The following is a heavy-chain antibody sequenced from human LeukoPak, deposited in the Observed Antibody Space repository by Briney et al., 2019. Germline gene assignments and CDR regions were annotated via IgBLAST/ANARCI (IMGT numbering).Heavy chain of an antibody. CDR2: INPKSGAT. CDR3: ARAGDESTGHYDSLHF. D-gene: IGHD2-8*02. CDR1: GYTFDEDH. V-gene: IGHV1-2*02. J-gene: IGHJ3*01. Sequence: ASVKVSCKASGYTFDEDHIHWVRQAPGQGPEWMGWINPKSGATDSAQQFQSRLTMTRDTSIGTASMDLSGLRLDDTCIYYCARAGDESTGHYDSLHFWGQGTMVTVSS.